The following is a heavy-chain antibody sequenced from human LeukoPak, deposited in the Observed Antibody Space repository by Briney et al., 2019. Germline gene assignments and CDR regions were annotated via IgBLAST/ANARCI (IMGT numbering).Heavy chain of an antibody. J-gene: IGHJ4*02. CDR3: AILSGSYSMGDY. V-gene: IGHV3-23*01. CDR1: GFTFSSYA. D-gene: IGHD1-26*01. CDR2: ISGSGGST. Sequence: GGSLRLSCAASGFTFSSYAMSWVRQAPGKGLEWVSAISGSGGSTYYADSVKGRFTISRDNSKNTLYLQMNSLRAEDTAAYYCAILSGSYSMGDYWGQGTLVTVSS.